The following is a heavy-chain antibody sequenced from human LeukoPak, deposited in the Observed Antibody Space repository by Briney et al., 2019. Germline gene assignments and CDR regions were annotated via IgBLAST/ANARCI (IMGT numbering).Heavy chain of an antibody. CDR3: ARDHEDYSIDY. CDR1: GYTFTSYY. CDR2: INPSGGST. Sequence: GASVKVSCKASGYTFTSYYMHWVRQAPGRGLEWMGIINPSGGSTSYAQKFQGRVTMTRDMSTSTVYMELCSLRSEDTAVYYCARDHEDYSIDYWGQGTLVTVSS. V-gene: IGHV1-46*01. D-gene: IGHD4-11*01. J-gene: IGHJ4*02.